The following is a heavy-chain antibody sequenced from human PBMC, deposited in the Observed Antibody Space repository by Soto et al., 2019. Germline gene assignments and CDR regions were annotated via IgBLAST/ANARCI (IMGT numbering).Heavy chain of an antibody. CDR2: IYHGGST. J-gene: IGHJ5*02. CDR1: GGSISSGGYS. CDR3: ARVPGP. Sequence: PSETLSPTCAVSGGSISSGGYSWSWIRQPPGKGLEWIGYIYHGGSTYYNPSLKSRVTISVDRSKNQFSLKLSSVTAADTAVYYCARVPGPWGQGTLVTVSS. V-gene: IGHV4-30-2*01.